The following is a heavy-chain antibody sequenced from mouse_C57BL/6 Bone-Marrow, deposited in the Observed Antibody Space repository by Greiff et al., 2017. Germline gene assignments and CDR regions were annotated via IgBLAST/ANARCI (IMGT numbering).Heavy chain of an antibody. CDR1: GFTFSDYG. V-gene: IGHV5-17*01. CDR2: ISSGSSTI. CDR3: AGGRRGFAY. J-gene: IGHJ3*01. Sequence: EVQVVESGGGLVKPGGSLKLSCAASGFTFSDYGMHWVRQAPEKGLEWVAYISSGSSTIYYADTVKGRFTISRDNAKNTLFLQMTSLRSEDTAVFYCAGGRRGFAYWGQGTLVTGSA.